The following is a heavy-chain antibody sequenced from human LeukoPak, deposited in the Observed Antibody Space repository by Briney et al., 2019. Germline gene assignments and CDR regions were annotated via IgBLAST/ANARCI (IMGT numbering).Heavy chain of an antibody. J-gene: IGHJ4*02. CDR1: GYTFTSYD. Sequence: EASVKVSCKASGYTFTSYDINWVRQATGQGLEWMGWMNPNSGNTGYAQKFQGRVTMTRNTSISTAYMELSSLRSEDTAVYYCARDQRGDYVDDFDYWGQGTLVTVSS. CDR2: MNPNSGNT. V-gene: IGHV1-8*01. CDR3: ARDQRGDYVDDFDY. D-gene: IGHD4-17*01.